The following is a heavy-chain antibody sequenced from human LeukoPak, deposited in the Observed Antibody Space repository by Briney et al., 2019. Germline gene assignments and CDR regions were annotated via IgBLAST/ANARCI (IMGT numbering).Heavy chain of an antibody. V-gene: IGHV4-4*02. CDR3: ARDSAVAGTIFDY. CDR2: IYHSGST. D-gene: IGHD6-19*01. Sequence: SGTLSLTCAVSGGSISSSNWWSWVRPPPGKGLEWIGEIYHSGSTNYNPSLKSRVTISVDKSKNQFSLKLSSVTAADTAVYYCARDSAVAGTIFDYWGQGTLVTVSS. CDR1: GGSISSSNW. J-gene: IGHJ4*02.